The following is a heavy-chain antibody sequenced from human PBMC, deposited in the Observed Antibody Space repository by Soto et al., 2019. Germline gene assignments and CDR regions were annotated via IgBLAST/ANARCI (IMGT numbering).Heavy chain of an antibody. D-gene: IGHD2-2*01. J-gene: IGHJ4*02. CDR3: AKERFGTSGVSFDY. V-gene: IGHV3-43*01. CDR1: GFIFDVYS. Sequence: DVQLVESGGAVVHPGGSLRLSCAASGFIFDVYSMHWVRQVPGKGLEWVSLINRDGGTTYYADSVKGRFAVSRDNSKNSLYLQMNSLRTEDTALYYWAKERFGTSGVSFDYWGQGTLVTVSS. CDR2: INRDGGTT.